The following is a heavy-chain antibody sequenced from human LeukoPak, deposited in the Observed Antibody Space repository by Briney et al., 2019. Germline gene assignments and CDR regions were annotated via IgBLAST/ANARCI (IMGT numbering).Heavy chain of an antibody. Sequence: GGSLRLSCAASGFTFSSYGMHWVRQAPGKGLEWVAVIWYDGSNKYYADSVKGRFTISRDNSKNTLYLQMNSLRAEDTAVYYCAREHPLAYYYYYMDVWGKGTTVTVSS. V-gene: IGHV3-33*01. CDR1: GFTFSSYG. CDR2: IWYDGSNK. CDR3: AREHPLAYYYYYMDV. J-gene: IGHJ6*03.